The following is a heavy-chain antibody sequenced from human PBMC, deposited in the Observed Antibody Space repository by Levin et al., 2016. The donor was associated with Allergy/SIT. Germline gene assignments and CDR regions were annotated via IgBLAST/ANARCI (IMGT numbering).Heavy chain of an antibody. D-gene: IGHD5-12*01. CDR3: AKFAEVATTRGHGLDV. J-gene: IGHJ4*02. CDR2: IYHSGIT. CDR1: GGSITSFY. Sequence: SETLSLTCAVSGGSITSFYWSWIRQPPGKGLEWIAYIYHSGITNYNPSLKSRVTISIDTSKSQFSLKVNSVTAADTAVYFCAKFAEVATTRGHGLDVWGQGTLVTVSS. V-gene: IGHV4-59*08.